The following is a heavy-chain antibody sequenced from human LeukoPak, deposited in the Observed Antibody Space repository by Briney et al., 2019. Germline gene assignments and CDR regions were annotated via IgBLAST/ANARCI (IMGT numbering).Heavy chain of an antibody. J-gene: IGHJ6*02. Sequence: PGGSLGLSCAASGFTFDDYAMHWVRQAPGKGLEWVSGISWNSGSIGYADSVKGRFTISRDNAKNSLYLQMNGLRAEDTALYYCVRGTRGYSGYGDYYGMDVWGQGTTVTVSS. D-gene: IGHD5-12*01. CDR3: VRGTRGYSGYGDYYGMDV. CDR2: ISWNSGSI. V-gene: IGHV3-9*01. CDR1: GFTFDDYA.